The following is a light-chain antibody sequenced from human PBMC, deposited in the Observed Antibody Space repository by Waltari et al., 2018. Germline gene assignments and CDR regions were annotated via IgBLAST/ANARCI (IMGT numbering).Light chain of an antibody. V-gene: IGLV5-45*01. CDR1: SGVNVGTYT. CDR2: YRSDSDK. CDR3: MIWYSSTWV. J-gene: IGLJ3*02. Sequence: QAVVTQPTSLSASPGASVSLTCPLRSGVNVGTYTIYWYQQKPGSPPRFLLGYRSDSDKKQGSGVPSRFSGFKDASANRGILLISGLQSEDEADYYCMIWYSSTWVFGGGTRLTVL.